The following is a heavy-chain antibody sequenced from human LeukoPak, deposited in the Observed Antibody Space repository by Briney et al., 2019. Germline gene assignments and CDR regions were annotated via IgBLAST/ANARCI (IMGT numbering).Heavy chain of an antibody. D-gene: IGHD2-15*01. CDR2: IYYSGST. CDR1: GGSISSYY. Sequence: PSETLSLTCTVSGGSISSYYWSWIRQPPGKGLEWIGYIYYSGSTNYNPSLKSRVTISVDTSKNQFSLKLSSVTAADTAVYYCAREGYCSGGSCYPGIWGQGTMATVSS. CDR3: AREGYCSGGSCYPGI. J-gene: IGHJ3*02. V-gene: IGHV4-59*01.